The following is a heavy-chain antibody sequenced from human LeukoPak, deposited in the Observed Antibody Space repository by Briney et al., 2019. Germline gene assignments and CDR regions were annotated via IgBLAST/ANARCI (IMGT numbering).Heavy chain of an antibody. CDR1: GFTFSSYS. Sequence: GGSLRLSCAASGFTFSSYSMNWVRQAPGKGLEWVSSISSSSSYIYYADSVKGRFTISRDNAKNSLYLQMNSLRAEDTAVYYCAGGGDSSSWSAAPTDWGQGTLVTVSS. V-gene: IGHV3-21*01. CDR2: ISSSSSYI. CDR3: AGGGDSSSWSAAPTD. D-gene: IGHD6-13*01. J-gene: IGHJ4*02.